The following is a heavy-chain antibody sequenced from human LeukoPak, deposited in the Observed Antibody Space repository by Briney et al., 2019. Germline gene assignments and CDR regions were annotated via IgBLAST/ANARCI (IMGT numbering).Heavy chain of an antibody. D-gene: IGHD6-13*01. CDR1: GFTFSSYS. CDR3: ARSRIAAAGTLDY. Sequence: GGSLRLSCAASGFTFSSYSMTWVRQAPGKGLEWVSSISSSSSYIYYADSVKGRFTISRDNAKNSLYLQMNSLRAEDTAVYYCARSRIAAAGTLDYWGQGTLVTVSS. V-gene: IGHV3-21*01. CDR2: ISSSSSYI. J-gene: IGHJ4*02.